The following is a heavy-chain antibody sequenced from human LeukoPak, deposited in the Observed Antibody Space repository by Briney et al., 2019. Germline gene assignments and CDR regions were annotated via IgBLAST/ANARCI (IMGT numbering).Heavy chain of an antibody. V-gene: IGHV3-74*01. J-gene: IGHJ6*02. CDR2: IASDGSST. CDR1: GFTFSSYW. Sequence: GGSLRLSCAASGFTFSSYWMNWVRQAPGKGLVWVSRIASDGSSTTYADSVKGRLSISRDNAKNTLYLQMNSLRVEDTAVYYCASVYKHGMDVWGQGTTVIVSS. CDR3: ASVYKHGMDV. D-gene: IGHD5-24*01.